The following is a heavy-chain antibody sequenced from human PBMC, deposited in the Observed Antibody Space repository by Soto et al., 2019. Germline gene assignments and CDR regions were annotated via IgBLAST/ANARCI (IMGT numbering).Heavy chain of an antibody. CDR1: GFIFSNYG. V-gene: IGHV3-30*18. D-gene: IGHD3-16*01. J-gene: IGHJ4*02. CDR2: ISYDGRNK. Sequence: QVQLVESGGGVVQPGRSLRLSCAASGFIFSNYGMHWVRQAPGKGLEWVAVISYDGRNKYYTESVKGRFTVSRDNSKNTVNLQLNSVRPEDTALYYCAKARDYISGMDHWGQGTLVAVSS. CDR3: AKARDYISGMDH.